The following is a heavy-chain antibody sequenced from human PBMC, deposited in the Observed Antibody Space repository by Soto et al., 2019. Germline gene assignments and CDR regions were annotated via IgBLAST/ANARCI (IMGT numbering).Heavy chain of an antibody. CDR2: INPYSGGA. V-gene: IGHV1-2*02. D-gene: IGHD3-10*01. Sequence: ASVKVSCKASGYTFTGYFMHWVRQAPGQGLEWMGWINPYSGGADYAQSFQGRVTMTRDTSISTVYMELRRLRFDDQAVYYCARVIRGAYYNSPLDTWGQGTVVTVSS. CDR1: GYTFTGYF. J-gene: IGHJ5*02. CDR3: ARVIRGAYYNSPLDT.